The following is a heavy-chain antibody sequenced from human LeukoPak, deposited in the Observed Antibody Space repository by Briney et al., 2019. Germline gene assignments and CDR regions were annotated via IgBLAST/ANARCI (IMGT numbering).Heavy chain of an antibody. V-gene: IGHV3-7*02. J-gene: IGHJ4*02. CDR1: GFSFRTHW. D-gene: IGHD6-19*01. Sequence: GGSLRLSCAASGFSFRTHWMSWVRQAPGKGLERVANINQDGRKKFYVDSVEGRFTISRDDAKTSLFLQMNSLRVEDTAVYYCAKWMGRDSWGQGTLVTVSS. CDR3: AKWMGRDS. CDR2: INQDGRKK.